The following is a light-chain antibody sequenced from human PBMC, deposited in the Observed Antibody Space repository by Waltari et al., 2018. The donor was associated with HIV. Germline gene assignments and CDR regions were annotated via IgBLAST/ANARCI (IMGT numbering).Light chain of an antibody. Sequence: QSVLTQPPSVSAAPGQKVTISCSGSNPNIGRNYLSWYQQFPGTGPKLLIFDNSRRPSGIPDRFSGSKSGTSATLGITGLQTGDEADYYCGTWDYSLTAWVFGGGTKLTVL. CDR3: GTWDYSLTAWV. V-gene: IGLV1-51*01. J-gene: IGLJ3*02. CDR1: NPNIGRNY. CDR2: DNS.